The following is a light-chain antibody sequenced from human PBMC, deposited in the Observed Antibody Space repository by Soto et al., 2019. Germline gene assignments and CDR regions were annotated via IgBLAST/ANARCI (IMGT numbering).Light chain of an antibody. V-gene: IGKV3-20*01. J-gene: IGKJ4*01. Sequence: EIVLTQSPGTLSLSPWERAALACRASQSVSSSYLAWYQQKPGQAPRLLIYGASSRATGIPDRFSGSGSGTDFTLTISRLEPEDFAVYYCHQYGSSPLTFGGGTKLEIK. CDR3: HQYGSSPLT. CDR1: QSVSSSY. CDR2: GAS.